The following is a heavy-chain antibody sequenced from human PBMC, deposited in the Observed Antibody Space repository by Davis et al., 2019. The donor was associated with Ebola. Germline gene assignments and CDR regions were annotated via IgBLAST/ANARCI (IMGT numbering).Heavy chain of an antibody. J-gene: IGHJ4*02. D-gene: IGHD2-2*01. CDR1: AGSFSGYY. V-gene: IGHV4-34*01. CDR2: INHSGST. CDR3: TGGFGDQQTYDY. Sequence: SETLSLTCAVYAGSFSGYYWSWIRQPPGKGLEWIGEINHSGSTNYNPSLKSRVTISLDTSKNQFSLKLTSVTAADTAVYFCTGGFGDQQTYDYWGQGTLVTVSS.